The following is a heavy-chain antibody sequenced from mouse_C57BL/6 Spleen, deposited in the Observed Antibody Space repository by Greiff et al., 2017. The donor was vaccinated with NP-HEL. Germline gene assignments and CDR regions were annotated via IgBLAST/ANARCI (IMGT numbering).Heavy chain of an antibody. J-gene: IGHJ3*01. D-gene: IGHD2-4*01. CDR3: ARSLYDYDERGFAY. CDR1: GYTFTNYW. Sequence: QVHVKQSGAELVRPGTSVKMSCKASGYTFTNYWIGWAKQRPGHGLEWIGDIYPGGGYTNYNEKFKGKATLTADKSSSTAYMQFSSLTSEDSAIYYCARSLYDYDERGFAYWGQGTLVTVSA. CDR2: IYPGGGYT. V-gene: IGHV1-63*01.